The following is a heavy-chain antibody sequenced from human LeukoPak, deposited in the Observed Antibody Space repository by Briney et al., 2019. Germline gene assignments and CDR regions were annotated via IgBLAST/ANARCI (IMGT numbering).Heavy chain of an antibody. V-gene: IGHV3-23*01. CDR3: ARAGPETTVTTLYFDY. D-gene: IGHD4-17*01. J-gene: IGHJ4*02. CDR1: GFTFSSYG. CDR2: IIGSGGST. Sequence: PGGSLRLSCAASGFTFSSYGRSWVRQAPGKGLEWVSAIIGSGGSTYYADSVKGRFTISRDNSKNTLYLQMNSLRAEDTAVYYCARAGPETTVTTLYFDYWGQGTLVTVSS.